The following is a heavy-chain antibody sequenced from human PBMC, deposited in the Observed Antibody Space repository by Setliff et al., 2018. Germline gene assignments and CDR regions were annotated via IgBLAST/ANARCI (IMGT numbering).Heavy chain of an antibody. J-gene: IGHJ4*02. V-gene: IGHV4-61*01. CDR2: IYYSGST. CDR3: AREYYYARSRNFDY. CDR1: GGSISSSSYY. Sequence: SETLSLTCTVSGGSISSSSYYWGWIRQPPGKGLEWIGYIYYSGSTNYNPSLKSRVSISVDTSKNQFSLRLTSVTAADTAVYYCAREYYYARSRNFDYWGQGTLVTVSS. D-gene: IGHD3-22*01.